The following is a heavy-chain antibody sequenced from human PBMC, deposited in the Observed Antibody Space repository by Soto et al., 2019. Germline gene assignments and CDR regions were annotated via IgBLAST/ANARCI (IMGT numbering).Heavy chain of an antibody. CDR1: GGSIRSSSW. CDR3: ARASSFRGDFDF. V-gene: IGHV4-4*02. J-gene: IGHJ3*01. Sequence: PSETLSLTXAVCGGSIRSSSWWTWLRQSPGKGLEWIGEFYHAGSPHYNPSFQSRVTISADTSKNLFSLRLTSVTAADKAIYYCARASSFRGDFDFWGQGTAVTVSS. D-gene: IGHD2-21*01. CDR2: FYHAGSP.